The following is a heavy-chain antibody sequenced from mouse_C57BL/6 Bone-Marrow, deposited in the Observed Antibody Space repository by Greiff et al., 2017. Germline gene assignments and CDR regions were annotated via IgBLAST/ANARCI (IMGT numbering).Heavy chain of an antibody. J-gene: IGHJ1*03. CDR3: ADSNHSV. V-gene: IGHV14-3*01. CDR1: GFNITTTY. Sequence: EVKFVESVAELVRPGASVKLSCTASGFNITTTYMHWVKQRPEQGLECIGRIDPSNCNTKYAPKFQCKDTITLHTSSNTAYLQLISLTSEDTAIYYCADSNHSVWGTGTMVTVSS. CDR2: IDPSNCNT. D-gene: IGHD2-5*01.